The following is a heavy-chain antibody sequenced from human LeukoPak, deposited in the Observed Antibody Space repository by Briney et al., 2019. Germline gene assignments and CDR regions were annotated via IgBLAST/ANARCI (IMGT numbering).Heavy chain of an antibody. Sequence: PSETLSLTCAVSGGSLSGYYWTWIRQPPGKGLEWIGEINHSGSTNYNPSLKSRVTISVDTSKNQFSLKLSSVTAADTALYYCARGVRGSEFDLWGQGTLVTVSS. CDR2: INHSGST. V-gene: IGHV4-34*01. CDR3: ARGVRGSEFDL. D-gene: IGHD3-10*01. CDR1: GGSLSGYY. J-gene: IGHJ5*02.